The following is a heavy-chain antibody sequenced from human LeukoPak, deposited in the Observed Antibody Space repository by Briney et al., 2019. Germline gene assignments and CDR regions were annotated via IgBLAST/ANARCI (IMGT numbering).Heavy chain of an antibody. Sequence: GGSLRLSCAASGFTFSSYAMSWVRQAPGKGLEWVSAISGSGGSTYYADSVKGRFTISRDNSKNTLYLQMNSLRAEDAAVYYCAKDQPTSYGSGSYRGDRRGPNRRNWFDPWGQGTLVTVSS. D-gene: IGHD3-10*01. CDR3: AKDQPTSYGSGSYRGDRRGPNRRNWFDP. CDR1: GFTFSSYA. V-gene: IGHV3-23*01. CDR2: ISGSGGST. J-gene: IGHJ5*02.